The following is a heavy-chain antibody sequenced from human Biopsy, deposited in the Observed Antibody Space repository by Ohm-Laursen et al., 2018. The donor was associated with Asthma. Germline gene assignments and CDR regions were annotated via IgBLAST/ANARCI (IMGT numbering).Heavy chain of an antibody. D-gene: IGHD2-2*01. V-gene: IGHV1-69*01. J-gene: IGHJ4*02. Sequence: VSSVKVSCKSFGGTFNTYVIGWVRQAPGQGLEWMGGINSVFGTTTYPQKFQDRVTITADDSTSTVYMELSSLRSEDTAVYYCARKAGSCISRTCYSLDFWGQGTLVTVSS. CDR1: GGTFNTYV. CDR3: ARKAGSCISRTCYSLDF. CDR2: INSVFGTT.